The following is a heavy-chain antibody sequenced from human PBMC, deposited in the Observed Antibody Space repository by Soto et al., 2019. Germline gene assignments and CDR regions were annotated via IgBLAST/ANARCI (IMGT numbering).Heavy chain of an antibody. CDR1: GGTFSSYA. CDR2: IIPIFGTA. Sequence: ASVKVSCKASGGTFSSYAISWVRQAPGQGLEWMGGIIPIFGTANYAQKFQGRVTITADKSTSTAYMELSSLRSEDTAAYYCARMSQPVPVEWFDPWGQGTLVTFSS. J-gene: IGHJ5*02. CDR3: ARMSQPVPVEWFDP. D-gene: IGHD6-6*01. V-gene: IGHV1-69*06.